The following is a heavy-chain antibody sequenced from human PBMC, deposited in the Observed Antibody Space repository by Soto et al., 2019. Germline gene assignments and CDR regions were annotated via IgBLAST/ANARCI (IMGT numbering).Heavy chain of an antibody. J-gene: IGHJ6*02. D-gene: IGHD3-10*01. CDR2: IYYSGST. CDR3: ARDHYYGSGSYYNFYYGMDV. Sequence: SXTCTVSVGSFSSGGYYWSWIRQHPWKGLEWIGYIYYSGSTYYNPSLKSRVTISVDTSKNQFSLKLSSVTAADTAAYYCARDHYYGSGSYYNFYYGMDVWGQGTTVTVSS. V-gene: IGHV4-31*03. CDR1: VGSFSSGGYY.